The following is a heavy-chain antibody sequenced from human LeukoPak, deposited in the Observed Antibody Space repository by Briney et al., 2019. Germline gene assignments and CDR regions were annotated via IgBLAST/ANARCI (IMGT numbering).Heavy chain of an antibody. J-gene: IGHJ4*02. V-gene: IGHV3-9*01. D-gene: IGHD6-19*01. Sequence: PGGSLRLSCAASGFTFSSYAMNWVRQAPGKGLEWVSSITWNSGNIGYADSVKGRFTISRDNAKNSLYLQMNSLRAEDTALYYCAKGLAVAQYYFDYWGQGTLVTVSS. CDR3: AKGLAVAQYYFDY. CDR2: ITWNSGNI. CDR1: GFTFSSYA.